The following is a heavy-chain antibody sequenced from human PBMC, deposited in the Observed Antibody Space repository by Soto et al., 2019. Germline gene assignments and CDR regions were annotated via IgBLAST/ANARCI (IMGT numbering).Heavy chain of an antibody. D-gene: IGHD3-3*01. Sequence: GGSLRLSCAASGFTFSDHYMDWVRQAPGKGLEWVGRTRNKANSYTTEYAASVKGRFTISRDDSKNSLYLQMNSLKTEDTAVYYCARDEDYDFWSGLDVWGQGTTVTVSS. CDR1: GFTFSDHY. J-gene: IGHJ6*02. V-gene: IGHV3-72*01. CDR3: ARDEDYDFWSGLDV. CDR2: TRNKANSYTT.